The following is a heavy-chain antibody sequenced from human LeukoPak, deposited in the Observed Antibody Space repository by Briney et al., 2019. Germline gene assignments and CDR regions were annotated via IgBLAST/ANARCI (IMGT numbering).Heavy chain of an antibody. CDR2: IYYSGST. CDR3: AREGWRGAMVRGVESYWYFDL. CDR1: GGSISSYY. V-gene: IGHV4-59*01. J-gene: IGHJ2*01. Sequence: SETLSLTCTVSGGSISSYYWSWIRQPPGKGLEWIGYIYYSGSTNYNPSLKSRVTISVDTSKNQFSLKLSSVTAADTAVYYCAREGWRGAMVRGVESYWYFDLWGRGTLVTVSS. D-gene: IGHD3-10*01.